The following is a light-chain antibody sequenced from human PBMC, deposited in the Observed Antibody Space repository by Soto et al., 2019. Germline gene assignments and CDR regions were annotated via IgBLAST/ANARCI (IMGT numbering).Light chain of an antibody. V-gene: IGKV1-9*01. CDR3: QQLNSYPLT. CDR1: QDISNY. J-gene: IGKJ4*01. CDR2: AAS. Sequence: DIQMTQSPSSLSASVGDRVTITCQASQDISNYLNWYQQKPGKAPKLLIYAASTLQSGVPSRFSGSGSGTDFTLTISSLQPEDFATYYCQQLNSYPLTFGGGTKVDIK.